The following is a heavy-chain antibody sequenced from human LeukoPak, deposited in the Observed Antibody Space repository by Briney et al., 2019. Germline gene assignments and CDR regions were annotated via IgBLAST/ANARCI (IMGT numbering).Heavy chain of an antibody. V-gene: IGHV3-23*01. J-gene: IGHJ6*02. CDR1: GFTFSGYA. CDR2: IIDSGDTT. D-gene: IGHD6-13*01. Sequence: GGSLRLSCAASGFTFSGYAMSWVRQAPGKGLEWVSAIIDSGDTTYYAASVKGRLTISRDNSKNTLYLQMNSLRAEDTAVYYCARVPAAAGRANYYYYYGMDVWGQGTTVTVSS. CDR3: ARVPAAAGRANYYYYYGMDV.